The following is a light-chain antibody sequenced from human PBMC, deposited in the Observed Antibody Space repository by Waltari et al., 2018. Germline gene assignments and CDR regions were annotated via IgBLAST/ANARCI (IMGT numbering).Light chain of an antibody. CDR3: QVWDTSIDLSV. CDR2: YDS. V-gene: IGLV3-21*04. CDR1: NIADKN. Sequence: SYVLTQAPSVSVAPGETARTTCGGTNIADKNVPWYQQKPGQAPVLVIFYDSDRPSGIPERFSGSNSGNTATLTISRAEAGDEADYYCQVWDTSIDLSVFGTGTKVTVL. J-gene: IGLJ1*01.